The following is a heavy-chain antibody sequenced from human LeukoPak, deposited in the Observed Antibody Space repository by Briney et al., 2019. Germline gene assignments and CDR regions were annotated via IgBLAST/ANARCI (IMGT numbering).Heavy chain of an antibody. D-gene: IGHD3-3*01. J-gene: IGHJ5*02. CDR3: AGNSYEFWSGPPYNWFDP. CDR1: GDSISTSKYY. V-gene: IGHV4-39*01. Sequence: SETLSLTCNVSGDSISTSKYYWGWIRQPPGKGLEWIGSIYFSGSTYYNPSLKSRVTIFVDTSKNQFSLKVTSLTAADTAVYYCAGNSYEFWSGPPYNWFDPWGQGTLVVVSS. CDR2: IYFSGST.